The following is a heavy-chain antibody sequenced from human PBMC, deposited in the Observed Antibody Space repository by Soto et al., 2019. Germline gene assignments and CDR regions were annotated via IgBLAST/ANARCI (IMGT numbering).Heavy chain of an antibody. D-gene: IGHD3-16*01. V-gene: IGHV4-34*01. CDR3: ARGSAGGDY. CDR2: INHSGST. CDR1: GGSFSGYY. J-gene: IGHJ4*02. Sequence: SPALSLTCAVYGGSFSGYYWSWIRQPPGKGLEWIGEINHSGSTNYNPSLKSRVTISVDTSKNQFSLKLSSVTAADTAVYYCARGSAGGDYWGQGTLVTVSS.